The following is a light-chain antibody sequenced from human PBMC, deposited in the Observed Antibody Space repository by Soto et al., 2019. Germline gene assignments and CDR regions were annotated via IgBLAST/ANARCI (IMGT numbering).Light chain of an antibody. CDR3: FSYTSGATWV. Sequence: QSALTQPASVSGSPGQSITISCTGTSDIGDSDYVSWYQQHPGKAPKLMIYEVNNRPFGVSDHFSGSKSGNTASLTISGLQTEDEADYYCFSYTSGATWVLGGGTKLTVL. CDR2: EVN. CDR1: SDIGDSDY. J-gene: IGLJ3*02. V-gene: IGLV2-14*01.